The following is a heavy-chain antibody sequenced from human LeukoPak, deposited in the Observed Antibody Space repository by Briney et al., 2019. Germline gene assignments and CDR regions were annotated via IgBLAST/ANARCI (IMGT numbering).Heavy chain of an antibody. CDR2: IYTSESI. V-gene: IGHV4-4*07. D-gene: IGHD3-22*01. CDR3: ARDPLDDSSGYYSSWFDP. J-gene: IGHJ5*02. CDR1: GGSISSYN. Sequence: PSETLSLTCTVSGGSISSYNWSWIRQPPGKGLEWIGRIYTSESITYNPSLKSRVTMSVDTSKNQFSLKLSSVTAADTAVYYCARDPLDDSSGYYSSWFDPWGQGTLVTVSS.